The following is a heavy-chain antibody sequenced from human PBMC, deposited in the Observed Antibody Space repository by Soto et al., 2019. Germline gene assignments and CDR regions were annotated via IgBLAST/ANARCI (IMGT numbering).Heavy chain of an antibody. Sequence: ASVKGSCKASGYTFISYSLHWVRQAPGQRLEWMGWINAGNDNTKYSHKFQGRLTITRDTSASTAYMDLSSLKSEDTAVYYCGRVRTSVAVDAFDIWGQGTMVTVSS. V-gene: IGHV1-3*01. D-gene: IGHD6-19*01. CDR1: GYTFISYS. CDR3: GRVRTSVAVDAFDI. J-gene: IGHJ3*02. CDR2: INAGNDNT.